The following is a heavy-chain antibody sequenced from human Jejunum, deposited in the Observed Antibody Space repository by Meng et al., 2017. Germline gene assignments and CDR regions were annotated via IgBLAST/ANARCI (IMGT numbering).Heavy chain of an antibody. J-gene: IGHJ4*02. CDR3: ARGNSNSSPYYFDS. Sequence: ASVKVSCKASGYSFTVYFLHWVRLAPGQGLEWMGWINPNTGGTDYAQKFKGRVAMTRDTSINTAYMDLVSPTSDDTAVYYCARGNSNSSPYYFDSWGQGKLVNFAS. V-gene: IGHV1-2*02. CDR2: INPNTGGT. CDR1: GYSFTVYF. D-gene: IGHD2/OR15-2a*01.